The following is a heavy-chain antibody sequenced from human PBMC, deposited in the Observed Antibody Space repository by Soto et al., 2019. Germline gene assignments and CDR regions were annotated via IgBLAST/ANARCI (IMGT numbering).Heavy chain of an antibody. CDR1: GFSFTDYH. J-gene: IGHJ6*02. CDR3: ARGDSTDCSNGVCSFFCNLYMDV. V-gene: IGHV1-2*04. CDR2: INPKSGGT. Sequence: ATLKVSCRASGFSFTDYHIHWVRQAPGQGLEWLGRINPKSGGTSTAQKFQGWVTMTTDTSISTASMELTRLTSDDTSIYYCARGDSTDCSNGVCSFFCNLYMDVWGQGTTVSVSS. D-gene: IGHD2-8*01.